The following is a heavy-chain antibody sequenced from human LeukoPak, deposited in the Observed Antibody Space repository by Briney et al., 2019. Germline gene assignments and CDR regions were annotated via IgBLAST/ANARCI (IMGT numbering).Heavy chain of an antibody. V-gene: IGHV4-38-2*01. CDR3: VRTGLYGSGSSDY. CDR1: GYSISSGYY. D-gene: IGHD3-10*01. J-gene: IGHJ4*02. Sequence: SETLSLTCAVSGYSISSGYYWGWIRQPPGKGLEWIGIIYHSGSTYYNPSLKSRVTISVDTSKSQFSLKLSSVTAADTAVYYCVRTGLYGSGSSDYWGQGTLVTVSS. CDR2: IYHSGST.